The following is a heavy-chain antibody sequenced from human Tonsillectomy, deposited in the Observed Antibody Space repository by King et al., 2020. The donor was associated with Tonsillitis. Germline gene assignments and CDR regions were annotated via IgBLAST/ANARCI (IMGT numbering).Heavy chain of an antibody. Sequence: VQLVESGGGLVQPGGSLRLSCAASGFTFSSYSMNWVRQAPGKGLEWVSYISSSSSTIYYADSVKGRFTISRDNAKNSLYLQMNSLRAEDTAVYYCARVVSAVGARSYFDYWGQGTLVTVSS. D-gene: IGHD1-26*01. CDR2: ISSSSSTI. J-gene: IGHJ4*02. V-gene: IGHV3-48*01. CDR1: GFTFSSYS. CDR3: ARVVSAVGARSYFDY.